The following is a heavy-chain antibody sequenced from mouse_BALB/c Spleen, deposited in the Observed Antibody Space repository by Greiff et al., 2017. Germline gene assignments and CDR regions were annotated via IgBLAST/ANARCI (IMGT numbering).Heavy chain of an antibody. J-gene: IGHJ2*01. CDR1: GYTFTSYW. D-gene: IGHD1-1*01. CDR2: INPSTGYT. Sequence: VQLQQSGAELAKPGASVKMSCKASGYTFTSYWMHWVKQRPGQGLEWIGYINPSTGYTEYNQKFKDKATLTADKSSRTAYMQLSSLTSEDSAVYYCARYYGSSYSDYWGQGTTLTVSS. CDR3: ARYYGSSYSDY. V-gene: IGHV1-7*01.